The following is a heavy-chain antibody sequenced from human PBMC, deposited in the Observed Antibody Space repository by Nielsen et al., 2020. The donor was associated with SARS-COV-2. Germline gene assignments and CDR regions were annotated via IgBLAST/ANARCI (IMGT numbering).Heavy chain of an antibody. CDR1: GYTFTTYW. Sequence: GESLKISCKASGYTFTTYWIGWVRQMPGKGLEWMGIIYPGDSDTRYSPSFRGQVTISADTSISTAYLQWSSLQASDTAMYYCARRGSSWSGMDVWGQGTTVTVSS. V-gene: IGHV5-51*01. J-gene: IGHJ6*02. CDR3: ARRGSSWSGMDV. D-gene: IGHD6-13*01. CDR2: IYPGDSDT.